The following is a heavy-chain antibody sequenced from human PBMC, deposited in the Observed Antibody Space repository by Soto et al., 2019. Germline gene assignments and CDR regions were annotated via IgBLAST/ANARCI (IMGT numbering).Heavy chain of an antibody. D-gene: IGHD3-22*01. Sequence: PSETLSLTCTVSGGTISIGGYYWSWIRLHPRKRLERIRYTYYSWSTYYNPALNSRVTISVDTSKNQFSLKLSSVTAADTAVYYCARGIGYYDSSGVHTPYYYGMDVWGQGTTVTVSS. CDR2: TYYSWST. CDR3: ARGIGYYDSSGVHTPYYYGMDV. J-gene: IGHJ6*02. V-gene: IGHV4-31*03. CDR1: GGTISIGGYY.